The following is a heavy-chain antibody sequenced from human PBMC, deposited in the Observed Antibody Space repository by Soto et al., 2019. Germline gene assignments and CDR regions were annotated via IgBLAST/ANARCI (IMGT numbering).Heavy chain of an antibody. J-gene: IGHJ4*02. CDR3: ARDLGSSSWYDY. CDR1: GFTFSNYI. V-gene: IGHV3-21*01. Sequence: GGSLRLSCAASGFTFSNYIMNWVRQAPGKGLEWVSSISSGSGYIYYADSVKGRFTISRDNAKNSLFLQMNSLRAEDTAVYYCARDLGSSSWYDYWGQGTLVTVSS. CDR2: ISSGSGYI. D-gene: IGHD6-13*01.